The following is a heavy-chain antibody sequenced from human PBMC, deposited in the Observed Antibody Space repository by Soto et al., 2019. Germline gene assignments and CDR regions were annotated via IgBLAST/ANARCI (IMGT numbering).Heavy chain of an antibody. J-gene: IGHJ6*02. Sequence: GASVKVSCKASGGTFSSYAISWVRQAPGQGLEWMGGIIPIFGTANYAQKFQGRVTITADESTSTAYMELSSLRSEDTAVYYCARDWDYYGSGSYYNTHYYGMDVWGQGTTVTVSS. CDR3: ARDWDYYGSGSYYNTHYYGMDV. CDR1: GGTFSSYA. V-gene: IGHV1-69*13. D-gene: IGHD3-10*01. CDR2: IIPIFGTA.